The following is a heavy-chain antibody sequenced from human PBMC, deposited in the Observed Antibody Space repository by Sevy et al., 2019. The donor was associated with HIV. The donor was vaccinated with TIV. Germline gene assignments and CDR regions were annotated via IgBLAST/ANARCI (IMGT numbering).Heavy chain of an antibody. Sequence: ASVKVSCKASGGSLSNYGMNWVRQAPGQGLEWTGGIIPRVGLTNYAQKFQDRVTITADESTNTVYIEVRRLTSEDTGVYYCASARPCGGDCYYFDSWGQGTLVTVSS. D-gene: IGHD2-21*01. J-gene: IGHJ4*02. CDR2: IIPRVGLT. CDR3: ASARPCGGDCYYFDS. V-gene: IGHV1-69*10. CDR1: GGSLSNYG.